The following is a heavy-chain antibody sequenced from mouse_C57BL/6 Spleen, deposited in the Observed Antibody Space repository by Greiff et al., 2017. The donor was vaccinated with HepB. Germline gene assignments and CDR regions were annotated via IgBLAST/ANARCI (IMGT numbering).Heavy chain of an antibody. CDR2: SRNKANDYTT. CDR3: ARDHYLYAMDY. D-gene: IGHD5-5*01. Sequence: DVMLVESGGGLVQSGRSLRLSCATSGFTFSDFYMEWVRQAPGKGLEWIAASRNKANDYTTEYSASVKGRFIVSRDTSQSILYLQMNALRAEDTAIYYCARDHYLYAMDYWGQGTSVTVSS. J-gene: IGHJ4*01. CDR1: GFTFSDFY. V-gene: IGHV7-1*01.